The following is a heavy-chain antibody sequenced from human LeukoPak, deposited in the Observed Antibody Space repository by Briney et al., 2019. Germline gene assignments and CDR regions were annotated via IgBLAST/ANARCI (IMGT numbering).Heavy chain of an antibody. CDR3: ARGNLAAAYDC. V-gene: IGHV4-34*01. CDR1: GGSFSGYY. Sequence: SETLSLTCAVYGGSFSGYYWSWIRQPPGKGLEWIGEINHSGSTNYNPSLKSRVTISVDTSKNQFSLKLSSVTAADTAVYYCARGNLAAAYDCWGQGTLVTVSS. D-gene: IGHD6-13*01. CDR2: INHSGST. J-gene: IGHJ4*02.